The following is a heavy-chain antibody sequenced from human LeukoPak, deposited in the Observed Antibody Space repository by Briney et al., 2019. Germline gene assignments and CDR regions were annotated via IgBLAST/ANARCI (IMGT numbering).Heavy chain of an antibody. CDR1: GYTFTSYY. CDR3: AGSSIVGARDAFDI. CDR2: INPRGGST. V-gene: IGHV1-46*01. D-gene: IGHD1-26*01. J-gene: IGHJ3*02. Sequence: GASVKVSCKASGYTFTSYYIHWVRQAPGQGLEWMGIINPRGGSTSYAQKFQGRVTVTRDTSTSTVYMELSSLRSEDTAVYYCAGSSIVGARDAFDIWGQGTMVTVSS.